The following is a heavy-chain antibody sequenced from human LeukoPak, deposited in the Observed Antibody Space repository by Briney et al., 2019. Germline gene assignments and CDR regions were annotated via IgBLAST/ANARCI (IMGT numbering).Heavy chain of an antibody. CDR2: ISVSGGTT. Sequence: GGSLRLSCAASGFTFRMYAMSWVRQAPGKGLEWVSAISVSGGTTSYADSVKARFTISRDNSKNSLYLQMNSLRAEDTAVYYCAKDYWGTAMVTVFDYWGQGTLVTVSS. D-gene: IGHD5-18*01. CDR1: GFTFRMYA. J-gene: IGHJ4*02. V-gene: IGHV3-23*01. CDR3: AKDYWGTAMVTVFDY.